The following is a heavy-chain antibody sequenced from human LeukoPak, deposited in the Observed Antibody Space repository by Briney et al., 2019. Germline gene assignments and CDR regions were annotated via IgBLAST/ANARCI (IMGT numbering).Heavy chain of an antibody. CDR1: GFSFSKYA. J-gene: IGHJ1*01. CDR3: ANDPYYYYATGYYYEYFHH. Sequence: GGSLRLSRAASGFSFSKYAMSWVRQAPGKGLEWVSSISDSGGRTFYADSVKGRFTISRDNSMNTMYMEMNSLRAEDTALYYCANDPYYYYATGYYYEYFHHWGQGTLVTVSS. CDR2: ISDSGGRT. D-gene: IGHD3-22*01. V-gene: IGHV3-23*01.